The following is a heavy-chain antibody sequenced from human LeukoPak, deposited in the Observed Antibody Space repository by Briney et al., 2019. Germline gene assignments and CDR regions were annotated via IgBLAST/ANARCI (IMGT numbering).Heavy chain of an antibody. CDR3: ARGYYDSSDYQPGDY. Sequence: GASVKVSCKASGYTFTSYGISWVRQAPGQGLEWLGWISAYNGNTNYAQNLQGGLTMTTDTSTSTAYMELRSLRSDDTAMYYCARGYYDSSDYQPGDYWGQGTLVTVSS. CDR2: ISAYNGNT. J-gene: IGHJ4*02. D-gene: IGHD3-22*01. CDR1: GYTFTSYG. V-gene: IGHV1-18*01.